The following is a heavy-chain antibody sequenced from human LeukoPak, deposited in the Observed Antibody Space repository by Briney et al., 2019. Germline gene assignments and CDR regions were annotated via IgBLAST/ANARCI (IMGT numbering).Heavy chain of an antibody. D-gene: IGHD6-19*01. CDR2: IEHSGSI. CDR1: GYSISSDYY. CDR3: ARPGGYSSGWYYFDY. J-gene: IGHJ4*02. Sequence: SETLSLTCTLSGYSISSDYYWGWIRQPPGKGLEWIGSIEHSGSIYYNPFFKSRVTISVDTSKNQFSLKLSSVTAADTAVYYCARPGGYSSGWYYFDYWGQGTLVTVSS. V-gene: IGHV4-38-2*02.